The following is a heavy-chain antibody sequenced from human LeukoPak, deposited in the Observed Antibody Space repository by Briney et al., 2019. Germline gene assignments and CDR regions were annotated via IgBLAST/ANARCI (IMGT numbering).Heavy chain of an antibody. CDR3: ARGVGSSWYPSFDY. V-gene: IGHV1-3*01. CDR1: GYTFTSYA. D-gene: IGHD6-13*01. Sequence: ASVKVSCKASGYTFTSYAMHWVRQAPGQRLEWMGWINAGNGNTKYSQKFQGRVTITRDTSASTAYMELSCLRSEDTAVYYCARGVGSSWYPSFDYWGQGTLVTVSS. J-gene: IGHJ4*02. CDR2: INAGNGNT.